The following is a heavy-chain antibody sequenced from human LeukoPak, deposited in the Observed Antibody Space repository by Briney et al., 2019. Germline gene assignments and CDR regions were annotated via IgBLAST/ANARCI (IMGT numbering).Heavy chain of an antibody. Sequence: SVGSLRLSCAASGFAFSNYWMSWVPQTPGKRLEWVASINLDGSEKYYVDSVKGRFTISRDNAKNSLFLQINSLRAEDTALYYCARRYCGDGRCYKFDYWGQGTLVTVSS. CDR3: ARRYCGDGRCYKFDY. CDR1: GFAFSNYW. D-gene: IGHD2-15*01. V-gene: IGHV3-7*01. CDR2: INLDGSEK. J-gene: IGHJ4*02.